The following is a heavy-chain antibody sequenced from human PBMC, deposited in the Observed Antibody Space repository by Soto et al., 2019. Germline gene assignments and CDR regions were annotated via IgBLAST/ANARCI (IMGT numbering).Heavy chain of an antibody. Sequence: QLQLQESGPGLVKPSETLSLTCTVSGGSISSSSHYWGWPRQPPGKGLEWIGSYYYSWATNYTPYLKGPLTMSVDTSKFQFSLELMSVTDTDTSVYYCAGDVYFYGGMDVWGQGTTVTVSS. V-gene: IGHV4-39*01. J-gene: IGHJ6*02. CDR2: YYYSWAT. CDR1: GGSISSSSHY. D-gene: IGHD3-10*01. CDR3: AGDVYFYGGMDV.